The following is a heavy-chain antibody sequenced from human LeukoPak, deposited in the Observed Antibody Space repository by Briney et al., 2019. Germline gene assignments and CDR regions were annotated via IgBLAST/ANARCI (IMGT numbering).Heavy chain of an antibody. D-gene: IGHD1-26*01. J-gene: IGHJ4*02. CDR1: GFTFSSYA. V-gene: IGHV3-23*01. Sequence: GGSLRLSCAASGFTFSSYAMSLVPQAPGKGLEGVSAISGSGGSKYYADSVKGRFTISRDNSKNTLYLQMNSLRDEDTAVYYCAKGADSGSYSTLDYWGQGTLVTVSS. CDR3: AKGADSGSYSTLDY. CDR2: ISGSGGSK.